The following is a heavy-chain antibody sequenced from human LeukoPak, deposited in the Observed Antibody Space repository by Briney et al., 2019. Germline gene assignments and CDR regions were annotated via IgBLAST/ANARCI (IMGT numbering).Heavy chain of an antibody. D-gene: IGHD4-17*01. CDR2: INHSGST. V-gene: IGHV4-34*01. J-gene: IGHJ5*02. Sequence: PSETLSLTCAVYGGSFSGYYWSWIRQPPGKGLGWIGEINHSGSTNYNPSLKSRVTISVDTSKNQFSLKLSSVTAADTAVYYCARVGATVTTDWFDPWGQGTLVTVSS. CDR3: ARVGATVTTDWFDP. CDR1: GGSFSGYY.